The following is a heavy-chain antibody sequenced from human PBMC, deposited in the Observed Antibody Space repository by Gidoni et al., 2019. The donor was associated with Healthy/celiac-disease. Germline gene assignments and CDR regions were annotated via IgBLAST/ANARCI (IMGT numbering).Heavy chain of an antibody. CDR1: GFTFSIYA. V-gene: IGHV3-23*01. Sequence: EVQLLVSGGGLVQPGGSLRLSCAASGFTFSIYAMSWVRLAPGKGLEWVSAISGSGGSTYYAGSVKGRFTISRDNSKNTLYLQMNSLRAEDTAVYYCAKVPSGSYYYYYYGMDVWGQGTTVTVSS. CDR2: ISGSGGST. CDR3: AKVPSGSYYYYYYGMDV. D-gene: IGHD2-15*01. J-gene: IGHJ6*02.